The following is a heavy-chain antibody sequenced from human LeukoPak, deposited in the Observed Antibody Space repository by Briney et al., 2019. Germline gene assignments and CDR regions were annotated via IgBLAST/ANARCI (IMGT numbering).Heavy chain of an antibody. D-gene: IGHD2/OR15-2a*01. Sequence: PGGSLRLSRAASGFTVSSNYMSWVRQAPGKGLEWVSVIYSGGSTYYADSVKGRFTISRDNARNSLYLQMNSLRAEDTAVYFCARGGLSIMGYWGQGTLVTVSS. CDR2: IYSGGST. J-gene: IGHJ4*02. CDR1: GFTVSSNY. V-gene: IGHV3-53*01. CDR3: ARGGLSIMGY.